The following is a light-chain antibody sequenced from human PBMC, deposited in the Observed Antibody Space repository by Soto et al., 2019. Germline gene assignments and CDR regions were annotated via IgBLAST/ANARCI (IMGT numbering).Light chain of an antibody. CDR3: MQGTPWPPA. J-gene: IGKJ5*01. V-gene: IGKV2-30*01. CDR1: ESLAYSDGESY. Sequence: DVVLTQSPLSLAVSLGQPASISCRSSESLAYSDGESYLHWFHQRPGQSPRHLISKVSDRDSGVPDRFSGSGSDTEFTLKISRVEAEDVGVYSCMQGTPWPPAFGQGTRLEIK. CDR2: KVS.